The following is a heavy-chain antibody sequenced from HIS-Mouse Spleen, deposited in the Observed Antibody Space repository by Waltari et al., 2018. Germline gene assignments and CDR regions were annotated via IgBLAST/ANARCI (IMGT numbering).Heavy chain of an antibody. D-gene: IGHD6-13*01. CDR3: AREIPYSSSWYDWYFDL. Sequence: QLQLQESGPGLVKPSETLSLTCTVPGGSIRSRIYDWGWIRQPPGKGLEWIGSIYYSGSTYYNPSLKSRVTISVDTSKNQFSLKLSSVTAADTAVYYCAREIPYSSSWYDWYFDLWGRGTLVTVSS. CDR1: GGSIRSRIYD. V-gene: IGHV4-39*07. CDR2: IYYSGST. J-gene: IGHJ2*01.